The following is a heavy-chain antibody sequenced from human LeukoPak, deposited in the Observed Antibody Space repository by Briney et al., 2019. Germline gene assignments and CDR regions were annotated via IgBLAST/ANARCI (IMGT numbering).Heavy chain of an antibody. D-gene: IGHD1-26*01. CDR1: GGSISSHY. V-gene: IGHV4-59*08. CDR3: AGSRGWELPGGYYYYYYMDV. J-gene: IGHJ6*03. Sequence: SETLSLTCTVSGGSISSHYWSWIRQPPGKGLEWIGYIYYSGSTNYNPSLKSRVTISVDTSKNQFSLKLSSVTAADTAVYYCAGSRGWELPGGYYYYYYMDVWGKGTTVTVSS. CDR2: IYYSGST.